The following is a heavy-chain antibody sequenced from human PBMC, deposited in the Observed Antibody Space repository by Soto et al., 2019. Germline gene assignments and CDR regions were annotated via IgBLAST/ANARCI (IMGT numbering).Heavy chain of an antibody. V-gene: IGHV1-8*01. Sequence: QVQLVQSGAEVKKPGASVKVSCKASGYTFTSYDINWVRQATGQGLEWMGWMNPNSGNPGYAQKFQGRDTMTRNTPIRPAYMQLTSLRSEDTAVYYCAWTLEYSNKLADYWGQGTLVTVSS. D-gene: IGHD6-6*01. CDR3: AWTLEYSNKLADY. J-gene: IGHJ4*02. CDR1: GYTFTSYD. CDR2: MNPNSGNP.